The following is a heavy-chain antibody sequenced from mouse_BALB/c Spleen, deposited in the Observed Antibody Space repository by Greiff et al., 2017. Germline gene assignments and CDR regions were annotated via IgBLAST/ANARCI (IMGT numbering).Heavy chain of an antibody. CDR3: ARSHYGNFDY. J-gene: IGHJ2*01. CDR2: INPSTGYT. V-gene: IGHV1-7*01. Sequence: VQLVESGAELAKPGASVKMSCKASGYTFTSYWMHWVKQRPGQGLEWIGYINPSTGYTEYNQKFKDKATLTADKSSSTAYMQLSSLTSEDSAVYYCARSHYGNFDYWGQGTTLTVSS. CDR1: GYTFTSYW. D-gene: IGHD2-1*01.